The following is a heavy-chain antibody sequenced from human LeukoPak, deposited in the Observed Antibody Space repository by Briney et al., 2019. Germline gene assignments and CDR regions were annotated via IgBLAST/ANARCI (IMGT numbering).Heavy chain of an antibody. D-gene: IGHD2-15*01. Sequence: SGGSLRLSCAASGFSFSDYYMSWIRQAPGKGLEWVSHISSSGSTKYYADSVKGRFTISRDNAKNSPYLQMNSLRAEDTAVYYCARGSAGYCSGGSCYSDYWGQGTLVTVSS. J-gene: IGHJ4*02. CDR3: ARGSAGYCSGGSCYSDY. V-gene: IGHV3-11*01. CDR1: GFSFSDYY. CDR2: ISSSGSTK.